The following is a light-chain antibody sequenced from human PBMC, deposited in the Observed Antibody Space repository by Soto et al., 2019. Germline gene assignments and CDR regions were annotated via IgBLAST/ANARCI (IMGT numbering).Light chain of an antibody. V-gene: IGKV1-33*01. CDR3: QQYDSLPLT. CDR2: DAS. J-gene: IGKJ4*01. Sequence: DIQMTQSLSSLSASVGDRVTITCQASQDISNYLNWYQQKPGKAPKLLIYDASNLETGVPSRFSGSGSGTDFTFTISSLQPEDIATYYCQQYDSLPLTFGGGTKVEIK. CDR1: QDISNY.